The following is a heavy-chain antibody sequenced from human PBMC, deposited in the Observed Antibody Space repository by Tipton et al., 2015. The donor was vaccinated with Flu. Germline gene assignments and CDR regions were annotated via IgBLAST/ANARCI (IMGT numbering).Heavy chain of an antibody. V-gene: IGHV1-69*01. CDR1: GGTFSSYA. J-gene: IGHJ5*02. D-gene: IGHD3-22*01. CDR2: IIPIFGTA. CDR3: AGDDSDSSGFWFDP. Sequence: QLVQSGAEVKKPGSSVKVSCKASGGTFSSYAISWVRQAPGQGLEWMGGIIPIFGTANYAQKFQGRVTITADESTSTAYMELSSRRSEDTAVDYCAGDDSDSSGFWFDPWGQGTLVTVSS.